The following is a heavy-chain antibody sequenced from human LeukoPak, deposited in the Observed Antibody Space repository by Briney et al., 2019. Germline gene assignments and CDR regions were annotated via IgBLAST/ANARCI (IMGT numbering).Heavy chain of an antibody. CDR3: AKDVLTPMVRGVKSYGMDV. D-gene: IGHD3-10*01. V-gene: IGHV3-30*18. CDR2: ISYDGSNK. CDR1: GFTFSSYG. J-gene: IGHJ6*02. Sequence: PGGSLRLSCAASGFTFSSYGMHWVRQAPGKGLEWVAVISYDGSNKYYADSVKGRFTISRDNSKNTLYLQMNSLRAEDTAVYYCAKDVLTPMVRGVKSYGMDVWGQGTTVTVSS.